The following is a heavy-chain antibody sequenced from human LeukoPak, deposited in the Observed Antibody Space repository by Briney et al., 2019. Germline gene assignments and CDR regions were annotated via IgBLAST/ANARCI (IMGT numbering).Heavy chain of an antibody. D-gene: IGHD3-22*01. V-gene: IGHV4-59*08. CDR3: ARRAYYYDSSGYYFDAFDI. Sequence: AETLSLTCTVSGGSISSYYWSWIRQPPGKGLEWIGYIYYSGSTNYNPSLKSRVTISVDTSKNQFSLKLSSVTAADTAVYYCARRAYYYDSSGYYFDAFDIWGQGTMVTVSS. J-gene: IGHJ3*02. CDR1: GGSISSYY. CDR2: IYYSGST.